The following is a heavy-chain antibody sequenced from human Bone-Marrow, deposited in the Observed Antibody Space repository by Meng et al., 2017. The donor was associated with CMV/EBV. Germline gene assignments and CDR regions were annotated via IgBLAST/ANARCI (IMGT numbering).Heavy chain of an antibody. CDR1: GFIFSGYE. Sequence: GGSLRLSCAASGFIFSGYEMNWVRQAPGKGLEWVSGINWNGGSTGYADSVKGRFIISRDNAKNSLYLQMNSLRAEDTALYYCARGGEYQLLYKPPGFDYWGQGTLVTVSS. CDR2: INWNGGST. D-gene: IGHD2-2*02. V-gene: IGHV3-20*04. CDR3: ARGGEYQLLYKPPGFDY. J-gene: IGHJ4*02.